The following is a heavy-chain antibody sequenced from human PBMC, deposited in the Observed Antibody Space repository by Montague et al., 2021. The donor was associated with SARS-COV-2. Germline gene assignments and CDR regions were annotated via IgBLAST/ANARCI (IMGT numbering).Heavy chain of an antibody. V-gene: IGHV4-34*01. CDR3: ARGDIVVVPAALGIAFYYYYYMDV. D-gene: IGHD2-2*01. J-gene: IGHJ6*03. CDR2: INHSGST. CDR1: GGSFSGYY. Sequence: SETLSLTCAVYGGSFSGYYWSWIRQPPGKGLEWIGEINHSGSTNYNPSLKSRVTISVDTSKNQFSLKLSSVTAADTAVYYCARGDIVVVPAALGIAFYYYYYMDVWGKGTTVTVSS.